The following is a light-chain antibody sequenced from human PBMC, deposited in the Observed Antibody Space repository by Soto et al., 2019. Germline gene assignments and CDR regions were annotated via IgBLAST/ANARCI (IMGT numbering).Light chain of an antibody. CDR2: GAS. CDR3: QQYGSSPPYT. Sequence: IVLTQSPDTLSLSPGERATLYCRASRSVSSSYLAWYQHNAGQAPRLLISGASNRATDIPDRFSGSESGTDFTLNISRLEPEDFAVYYCQQYGSSPPYTFGQGTKLEIK. V-gene: IGKV3-20*01. J-gene: IGKJ2*01. CDR1: RSVSSSY.